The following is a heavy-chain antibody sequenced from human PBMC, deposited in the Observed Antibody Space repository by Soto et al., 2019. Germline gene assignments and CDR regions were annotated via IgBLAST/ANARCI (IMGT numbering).Heavy chain of an antibody. CDR3: SIVTACGMDV. Sequence: QVQLEQSGAEVKKPGSSLKVSCKATGGTFSNYAISWVRQAPGQGLEWMAGIIPVYGTPSYAQRFQDRVTINADESTPTAYMEVHSLGSEDTAIYYCSIVTACGMDVWGPGTTVIVSS. CDR2: IIPVYGTP. V-gene: IGHV1-69*01. J-gene: IGHJ6*02. CDR1: GGTFSNYA. D-gene: IGHD2-21*01.